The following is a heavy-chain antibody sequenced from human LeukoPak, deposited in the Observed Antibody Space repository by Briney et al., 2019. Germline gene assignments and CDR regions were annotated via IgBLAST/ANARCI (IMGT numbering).Heavy chain of an antibody. V-gene: IGHV3-30-3*01. CDR1: GFTFSSYA. Sequence: GGSLRLSCAASGFTFSSYAMHWVRQAPGKGLEWVAVISYDGSNKYYADSVKGRFTISRDNSKNTLYLQMNSLRAEDTAAYYCARDQPPGVLLWFGELLYWGQGTLVTVSS. J-gene: IGHJ4*02. CDR3: ARDQPPGVLLWFGELLY. CDR2: ISYDGSNK. D-gene: IGHD3-10*01.